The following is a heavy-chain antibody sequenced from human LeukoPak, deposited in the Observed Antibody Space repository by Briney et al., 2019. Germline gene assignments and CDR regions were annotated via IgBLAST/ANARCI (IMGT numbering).Heavy chain of an antibody. J-gene: IGHJ4*02. D-gene: IGHD6-13*01. CDR1: GGSMSSYY. CDR3: ARALAAAAGRRAAMMGD. V-gene: IGHV4-59*01. CDR2: IYHSGST. Sequence: PSETLSLTCSVSGGSMSSYYWSWIRQSPGKGLEWIGYIYHSGSTDYNSSLKSRVTISEDTSKKQFSLKVSSVTAADTAVYYCARALAAAAGRRAAMMGDWGQGTLVTVSS.